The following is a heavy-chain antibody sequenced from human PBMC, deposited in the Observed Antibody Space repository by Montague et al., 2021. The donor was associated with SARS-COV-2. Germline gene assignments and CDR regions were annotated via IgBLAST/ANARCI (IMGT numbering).Heavy chain of an antibody. Sequence: SLRLSCAASGFTFSSYAMHWVRQAPGKGLEWVAVISYDGSNKYYPDSVKGRFTISRDNSKNTLYLQMNSLRAEDTAVYYCARPRSGSYYKTPSDYGGQGTLVTVSS. D-gene: IGHD3-10*01. V-gene: IGHV3-30-3*01. J-gene: IGHJ4*02. CDR1: GFTFSSYA. CDR3: ARPRSGSYYKTPSDY. CDR2: ISYDGSNK.